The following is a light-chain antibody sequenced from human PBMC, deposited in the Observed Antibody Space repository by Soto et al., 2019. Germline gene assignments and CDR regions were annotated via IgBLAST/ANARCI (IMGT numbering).Light chain of an antibody. CDR1: NSDVGSYNR. CDR2: DVN. Sequence: QSALTQPASVSGSPGQSITISCTGTNSDVGSYNRVSWYQQPPGTAPKLIIYDVNNRPSGVSNRFSGSKSGNTASLTISGLQAEDEADYYCSSYTSSSTYVFGTGTKVTVL. CDR3: SSYTSSSTYV. J-gene: IGLJ1*01. V-gene: IGLV2-14*01.